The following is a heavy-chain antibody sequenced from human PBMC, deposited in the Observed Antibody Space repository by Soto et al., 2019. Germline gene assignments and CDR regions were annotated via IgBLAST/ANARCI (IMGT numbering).Heavy chain of an antibody. CDR3: ARDMGGGYFSGCSCTRCFHAL. V-gene: IGHV3-23*01. J-gene: IGHJ2*01. CDR1: GFTFSSSA. D-gene: IGHD2-15*01. CDR2: IASSGGNT. Sequence: GGSLRLSCAASGFTFSSSAMRWVRQAPGKGLEWVSTIASSGGNTDYVDSVKGRFTISRDNSKNTLTLQMNSLRAEDTAVYYCARDMGGGYFSGCSCTRCFHALSGRRTLV.